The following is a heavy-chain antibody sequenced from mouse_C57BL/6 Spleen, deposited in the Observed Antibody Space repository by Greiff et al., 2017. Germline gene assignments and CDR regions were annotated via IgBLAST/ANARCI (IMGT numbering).Heavy chain of an antibody. D-gene: IGHD2-3*01. CDR1: GYTFTSYW. J-gene: IGHJ4*01. V-gene: IGHV1-50*01. CDR2: IDPSDSYT. Sequence: VQLQQPGAELVKPGASVKLSCKASGYTFTSYWMQWVKQRPGQGLEWIGEIDPSDSYTNYNHKFKGKATLTVDTSSSTAYMQLSSLTSADSAVYYCARGDDGYSFYAMDYWGQGTSVTVSS. CDR3: ARGDDGYSFYAMDY.